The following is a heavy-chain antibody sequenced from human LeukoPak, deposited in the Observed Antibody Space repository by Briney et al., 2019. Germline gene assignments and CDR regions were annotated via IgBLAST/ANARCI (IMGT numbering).Heavy chain of an antibody. CDR2: FSHRGGT. V-gene: IGHV4-38-2*01. Sequence: SETLSLTCAVSDYSISSGYFWGWIWQSPGKGLEWIGSFSHRGGTYYNPSLQSRVTISIDTSKNQFSLRLNSVTAADTAVYYCVRANTLQGVDVWGKGTTVTVSS. J-gene: IGHJ6*04. CDR3: VRANTLQGVDV. CDR1: DYSISSGYF.